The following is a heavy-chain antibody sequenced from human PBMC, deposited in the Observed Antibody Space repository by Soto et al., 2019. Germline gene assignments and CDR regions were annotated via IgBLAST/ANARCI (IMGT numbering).Heavy chain of an antibody. CDR3: NVTVTTFWHDY. V-gene: IGHV3-73*02. Sequence: EVQLVESGGGLVQPGGSLKLSCAASGFTFSGSAMHWVRQASGKGLEWVGRIRSKANSYATTYAASVRGRFTISRDDSKNTAYLQMSSLKTEDTAVYYGNVTVTTFWHDYWGQGTLVTVSS. D-gene: IGHD4-17*01. J-gene: IGHJ4*02. CDR2: IRSKANSYAT. CDR1: GFTFSGSA.